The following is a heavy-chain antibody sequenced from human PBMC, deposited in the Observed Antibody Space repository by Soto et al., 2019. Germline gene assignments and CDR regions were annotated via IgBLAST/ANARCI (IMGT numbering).Heavy chain of an antibody. Sequence: QLQLQESGSGLVKPSQTLSLTCAVSGGSISSGGYSWSWIRQPPGKGLEWIGYIYHSGSTYYNPSLKSRVTISVDRSKNQFSLKLSSVTAADTAVYYCARGWSYYDSSGPYFDYWGQGTLVTVSS. V-gene: IGHV4-30-2*01. CDR2: IYHSGST. D-gene: IGHD3-22*01. CDR3: ARGWSYYDSSGPYFDY. J-gene: IGHJ4*02. CDR1: GGSISSGGYS.